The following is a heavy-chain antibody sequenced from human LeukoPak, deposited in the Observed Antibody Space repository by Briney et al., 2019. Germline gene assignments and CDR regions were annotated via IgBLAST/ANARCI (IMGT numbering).Heavy chain of an antibody. J-gene: IGHJ5*02. V-gene: IGHV1-24*01. CDR2: FDPEDGET. CDR3: ATLYTGTTSWFDP. D-gene: IGHD1-1*01. CDR1: GYTLTGLS. Sequence: ASVKVSCKVSGYTLTGLSMHWVRQAPGKGLEWMGGFDPEDGETIYAQKFQGRVTMTEDTSTDTAYMELSSLRSEDTAVYYCATLYTGTTSWFDPWGQGTLVTVSS.